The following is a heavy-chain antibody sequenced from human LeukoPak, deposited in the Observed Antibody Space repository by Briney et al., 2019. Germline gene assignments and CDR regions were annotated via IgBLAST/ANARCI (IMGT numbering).Heavy chain of an antibody. CDR2: IYTSGST. Sequence: PSQTLSLTCTVSGGSISSGSYYWSWIRQPAGKGLEWIGRIYTSGSTNYNPSLKSRVTISVDTSKNQCSLKLSSVTAADTAVYYCARDYYDSSGYFDAFDIWGQGTMVTVSS. V-gene: IGHV4-61*02. CDR1: GGSISSGSYY. J-gene: IGHJ3*02. CDR3: ARDYYDSSGYFDAFDI. D-gene: IGHD3-22*01.